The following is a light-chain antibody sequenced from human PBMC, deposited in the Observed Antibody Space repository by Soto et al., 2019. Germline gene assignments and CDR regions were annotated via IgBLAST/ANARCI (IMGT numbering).Light chain of an antibody. CDR2: GAS. Sequence: EIVMTQSPATLSVSPGERATLSCRASPSVSSNLAWYQHKPGQAPILLIYGASTMAAGIPARFSGSGSGTEFTPTISSLQSDYFAVDYGQQDNNWRSLYTFGQGTKLEIK. J-gene: IGKJ2*01. CDR1: PSVSSN. CDR3: QQDNNWRSLYT. V-gene: IGKV3-15*01.